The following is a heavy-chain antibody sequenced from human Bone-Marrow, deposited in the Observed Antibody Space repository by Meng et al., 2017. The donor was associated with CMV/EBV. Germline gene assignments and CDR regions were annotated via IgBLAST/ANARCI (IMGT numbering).Heavy chain of an antibody. CDR1: GFTFSNAW. J-gene: IGHJ4*02. Sequence: ESLKISCAASGFTFSNAWMSWVRQAPGKGLEWIGDVNDSGSTNYNPSLKSRVTISVDTSKNQFSLKVNSVTAADTAIYYCARGFRLLPVHWGQGMLVTVSS. D-gene: IGHD2-15*01. V-gene: IGHV4-34*01. CDR3: ARGFRLLPVH. CDR2: VNDSGST.